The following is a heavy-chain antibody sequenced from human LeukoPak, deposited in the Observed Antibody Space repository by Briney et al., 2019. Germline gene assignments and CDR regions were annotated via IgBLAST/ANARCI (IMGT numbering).Heavy chain of an antibody. CDR3: TREYSSSSDY. CDR1: GGSISSSSHH. V-gene: IGHV4-39*02. CDR2: IYYSGNT. D-gene: IGHD6-6*01. J-gene: IGHJ4*02. Sequence: SETLSLTCTVSGGSISSSSHHWSWVRQPPGKGLEWIGSIYYSGNTYYNPSLKSRVTISVDTSKNQFSLKLTSVTAADTAVYYCTREYSSSSDYWGQGTLATVSS.